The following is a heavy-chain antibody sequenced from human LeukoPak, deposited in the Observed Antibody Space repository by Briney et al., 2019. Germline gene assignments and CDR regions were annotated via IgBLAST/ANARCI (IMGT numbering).Heavy chain of an antibody. V-gene: IGHV4-34*01. CDR1: GGSFSGYN. D-gene: IGHD1-1*01. CDR2: VNHIGGT. Sequence: SETLSLTCAVYGGSFSGYNWSWIRQPPGKGLEWIGEVNHIGGTNYNPSLKSRVTISVDTSKNQFSLKLSSVPAADTAVYYCARQELEPDAFDIWGQGTMVTVSS. J-gene: IGHJ3*02. CDR3: ARQELEPDAFDI.